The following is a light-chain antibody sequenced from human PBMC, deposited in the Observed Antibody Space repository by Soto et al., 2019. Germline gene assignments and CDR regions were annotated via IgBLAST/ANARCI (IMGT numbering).Light chain of an antibody. CDR1: QSIRNY. J-gene: IGKJ4*01. CDR3: QQRSIWPLT. CDR2: DAS. V-gene: IGKV3-11*01. Sequence: EVVLTQSPATLSLSPGERLTLSCRASQSIRNYLAWYQQTPGQAPRLVIYDASNRDTGIPARFSGIWSGADCTLPISRLEPEDVSVYFCQQRSIWPLTFGGGTKVDIK.